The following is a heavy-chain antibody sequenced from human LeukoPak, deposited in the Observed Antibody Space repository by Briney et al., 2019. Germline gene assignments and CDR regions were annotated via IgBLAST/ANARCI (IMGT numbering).Heavy chain of an antibody. D-gene: IGHD3-22*01. CDR3: AKDPTHFRVWDDYDNTRLNY. CDR1: GYTFINYD. V-gene: IGHV1-8*01. J-gene: IGHJ4*02. CDR2: MNPNTGNT. Sequence: ASVKVSCKASGYTFINYDINWVRQATGQGLEWMGWMNPNTGNTGYAQKFQGRVTMTRNPSISTAYMELSSLRAEDTAVYYCAKDPTHFRVWDDYDNTRLNYWGQGTLVTVSS.